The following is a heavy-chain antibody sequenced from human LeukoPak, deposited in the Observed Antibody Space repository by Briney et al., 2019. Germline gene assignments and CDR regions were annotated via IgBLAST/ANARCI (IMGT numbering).Heavy chain of an antibody. CDR1: GGSTSSYY. Sequence: PSETLSLTCTVSGGSTSSYYWSWIRQPPGKGLEWIGYIYYSGSTNYNPSLKSRVTISVDTSKNQFSLKLSSVTAADTAVYYCARGTDCSSTSCYPTNWFDPWGQGTLVTVSS. J-gene: IGHJ5*02. V-gene: IGHV4-59*01. CDR3: ARGTDCSSTSCYPTNWFDP. D-gene: IGHD2-2*01. CDR2: IYYSGST.